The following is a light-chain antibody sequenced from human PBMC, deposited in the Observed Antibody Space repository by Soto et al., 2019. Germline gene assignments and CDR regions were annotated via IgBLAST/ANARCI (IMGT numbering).Light chain of an antibody. Sequence: EIVMMQSPATLSVSPWESFTLSCMASQLFRRNLAWYQNKNGQAPRLLIYGVSTRDTGVPERLSGSASGTELTITISSMQYEDFEVYYCQQYNNWTRTFGQGTRLEIK. V-gene: IGKV3-15*01. CDR1: QLFRRN. CDR3: QQYNNWTRT. CDR2: GVS. J-gene: IGKJ5*01.